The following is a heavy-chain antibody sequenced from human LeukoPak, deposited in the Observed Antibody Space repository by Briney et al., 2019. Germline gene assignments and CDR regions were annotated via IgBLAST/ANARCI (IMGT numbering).Heavy chain of an antibody. CDR2: SDPEDGKT. CDR1: GYTLTELS. J-gene: IGHJ3*02. CDR3: ATPGDYYYDSPGYYSAFNI. D-gene: IGHD3-22*01. V-gene: IGHV1-24*01. Sequence: EASLKVSCKVSGYTLTELSMHWVRQVPGKGLEWMGGSDPEDGKTIYAQKFHGRVTMTEDTSTDTAYMELNSLRSEDTAMYYCATPGDYYYDSPGYYSAFNIWGQGTMVIVSS.